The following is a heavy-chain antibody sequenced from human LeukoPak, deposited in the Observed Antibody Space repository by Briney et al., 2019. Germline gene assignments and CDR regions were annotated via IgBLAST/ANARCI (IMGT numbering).Heavy chain of an antibody. Sequence: ASVKVSCKDSGYTFTSYGISWVRQAPGQALEWMGWISTHNGNTNYAQKFQGRVTMTTDTSTSTAYMELGSLRSDDTAVYYCARGASYVILTGYSYCDYWGQGTLVTVSS. V-gene: IGHV1-18*01. CDR3: ARGASYVILTGYSYCDY. CDR1: GYTFTSYG. D-gene: IGHD3-9*01. CDR2: ISTHNGNT. J-gene: IGHJ4*02.